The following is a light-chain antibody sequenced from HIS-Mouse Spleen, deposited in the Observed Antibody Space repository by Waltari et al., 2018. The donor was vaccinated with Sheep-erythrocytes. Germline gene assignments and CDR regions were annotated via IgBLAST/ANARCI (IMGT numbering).Light chain of an antibody. CDR1: SSDVGGYNY. CDR3: SSYAGSNNYV. Sequence: QSALTQPPSASGSPGQSVTISCTRTSSDVGGYNYVSWYQQHPGKAPHSMSYEVSRRPSGVPGRLSGSKSGNTASLTVSGLQAEDEADYYCSSYAGSNNYVIGTGTKVTVL. J-gene: IGLJ1*01. CDR2: EVS. V-gene: IGLV2-8*01.